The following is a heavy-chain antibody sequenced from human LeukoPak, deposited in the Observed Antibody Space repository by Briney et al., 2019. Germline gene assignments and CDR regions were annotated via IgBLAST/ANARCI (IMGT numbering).Heavy chain of an antibody. CDR1: GGSMIDYY. Sequence: PSETLSLSCTVSGGSMIDYYWSWIRQPAGKRLELIGRIHTSGSTNYNPSLKSRVTMSVDTSNNQISLNLRSVTAADTAVYYCARDSSGRYYLDGFDIWGQGTMVTVSS. V-gene: IGHV4-4*07. D-gene: IGHD3-10*01. J-gene: IGHJ3*02. CDR2: IHTSGST. CDR3: ARDSSGRYYLDGFDI.